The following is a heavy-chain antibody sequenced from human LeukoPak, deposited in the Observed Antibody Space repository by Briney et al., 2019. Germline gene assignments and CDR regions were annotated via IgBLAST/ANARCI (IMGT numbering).Heavy chain of an antibody. CDR2: INHSRNT. Sequence: PSGTLPLTCAASGASISSDKWWSWVRQPPGKGLEWIGEINHSRNTNYSPSLKSRVTMSTDKSKNEFSLRLTSVTAADTAVYYCARAGVWLPAVWGQGTLVTVYS. CDR3: ARAGVWLPAV. V-gene: IGHV4-4*02. D-gene: IGHD3-9*01. J-gene: IGHJ4*02. CDR1: GASISSDKW.